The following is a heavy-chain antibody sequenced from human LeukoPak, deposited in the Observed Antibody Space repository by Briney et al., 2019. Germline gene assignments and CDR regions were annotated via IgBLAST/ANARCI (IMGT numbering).Heavy chain of an antibody. CDR3: ARHRGLASHDY. V-gene: IGHV4-59*08. J-gene: IGHJ4*02. Sequence: SETLSLTCTVSGGSISGYYWSWIRQPPGKGLEWIDYIHSSGSTNYNPSLKSRVTMSVDTSKNQFSLKLSSVTAADTAVYYCARHRGLASHDYWGQGTLVTVSS. CDR1: GGSISGYY. CDR2: IHSSGST. D-gene: IGHD6-13*01.